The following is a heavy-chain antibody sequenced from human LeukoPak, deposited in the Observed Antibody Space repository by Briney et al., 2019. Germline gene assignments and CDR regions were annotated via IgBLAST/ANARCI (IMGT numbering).Heavy chain of an antibody. Sequence: GGSLSLSCAASGFTFSSYWMHWVRQAPGEGLVCVSRIKSDGSVTWYADSVKGRFTISRDNAKNMLYLQINSLRDEDTAAYFCAKDHDAVGTTIDHWGQGTLVTVSS. CDR3: AKDHDAVGTTIDH. CDR2: IKSDGSVT. J-gene: IGHJ4*02. D-gene: IGHD1-14*01. V-gene: IGHV3-74*01. CDR1: GFTFSSYW.